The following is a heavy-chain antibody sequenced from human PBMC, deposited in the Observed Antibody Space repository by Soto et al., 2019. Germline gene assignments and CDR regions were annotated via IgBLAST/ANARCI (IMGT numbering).Heavy chain of an antibody. D-gene: IGHD6-13*01. CDR2: IYYSGST. CDR3: ALTFPSIAAAGTGYYYYGMDV. V-gene: IGHV4-39*01. Sequence: LSLTCTVSGGSISSSSYYWGWIRQPPGKGLEWIGSIYYSGSTYYNPSLKSRVTISVDTSKNQFSLKLSSVTAADTAVYYCALTFPSIAAAGTGYYYYGMDVWGQGTTVTVSS. J-gene: IGHJ6*02. CDR1: GGSISSSSYY.